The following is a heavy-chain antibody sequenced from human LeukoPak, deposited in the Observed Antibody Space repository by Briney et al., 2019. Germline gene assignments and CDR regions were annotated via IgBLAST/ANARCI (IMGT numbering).Heavy chain of an antibody. D-gene: IGHD4-17*01. Sequence: GGSLRLSCTASGFTFSNYGMHWVRQAPGKGLEWVAVISHDYTYTYCADSLKDRFTISRDNSKNTLYLQMNSLRIEDTAVYYCTRDVTVTTDNSFDPWGQGTLVTVSS. CDR3: TRDVTVTTDNSFDP. J-gene: IGHJ5*02. CDR2: ISHDYTYT. V-gene: IGHV3-33*05. CDR1: GFTFSNYG.